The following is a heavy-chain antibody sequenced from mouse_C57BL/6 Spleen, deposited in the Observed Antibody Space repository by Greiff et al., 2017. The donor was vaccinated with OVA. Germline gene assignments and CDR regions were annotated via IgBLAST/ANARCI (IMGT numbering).Heavy chain of an antibody. D-gene: IGHD1-1*01. J-gene: IGHJ4*01. CDR3: ARGITTVVATWDAMDY. V-gene: IGHV1-18*01. Sequence: VQLQQSGPELVKPGASVNIPCKASGYTFTDYNMDWVKQSHGKSLEWIGDINPNNGGTIYNQKFKGKATLTVDKSSSTAYMELRSLTSEDTAVYYCARGITTVVATWDAMDYWGQGTSVTVSS. CDR2: INPNNGGT. CDR1: GYTFTDYN.